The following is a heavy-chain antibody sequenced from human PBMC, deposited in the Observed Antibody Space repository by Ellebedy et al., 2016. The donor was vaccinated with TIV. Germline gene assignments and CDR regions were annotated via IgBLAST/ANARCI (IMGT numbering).Heavy chain of an antibody. J-gene: IGHJ6*02. V-gene: IGHV4-59*01. CDR2: IYNSGST. Sequence: MPSETLSLTCTVSGGSISSYYWSWIRQPPGKGLEWFGYIYNSGSTNYNPSLKSRVTISVDTSKTQFSLKMSSVTAADTAVYYCAKENYGMDVWGQGTTVIVSS. CDR1: GGSISSYY. CDR3: AKENYGMDV.